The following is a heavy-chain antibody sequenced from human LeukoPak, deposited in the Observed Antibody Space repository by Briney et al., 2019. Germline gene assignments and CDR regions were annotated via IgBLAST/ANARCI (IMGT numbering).Heavy chain of an antibody. D-gene: IGHD6-13*01. CDR1: GFTFSSYS. J-gene: IGHJ4*02. CDR2: INQDGSER. Sequence: GGSLRLSCAASGFTFSSYSMNWVRQAPGKGLEWVANINQDGSERYYVDSVKGRFTISRDNAKNSVYLQMNSLRAEDTAVYYCSRGSSWYRGGADYWGQGTLVTVSS. V-gene: IGHV3-7*01. CDR3: SRGSSWYRGGADY.